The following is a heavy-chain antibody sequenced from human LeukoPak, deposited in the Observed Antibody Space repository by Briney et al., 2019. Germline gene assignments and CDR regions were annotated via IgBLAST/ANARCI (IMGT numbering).Heavy chain of an antibody. V-gene: IGHV1-18*01. CDR2: ISAYNGNT. CDR1: GYTFTSYG. D-gene: IGHD4-23*01. Sequence: GASVKVSCKASGYTFTSYGISWVRQAPGQGLEWMGWISAYNGNTNYAQKLQGRVTMTTDTSTSTAYMELRSLRSDDTAVYYCARDIGTMVVTKTRGFDYWGQGTQVTVSS. CDR3: ARDIGTMVVTKTRGFDY. J-gene: IGHJ4*02.